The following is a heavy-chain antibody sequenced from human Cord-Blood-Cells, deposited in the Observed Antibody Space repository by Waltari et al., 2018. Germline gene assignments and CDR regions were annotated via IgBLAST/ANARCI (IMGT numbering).Heavy chain of an antibody. V-gene: IGHV1-2*02. J-gene: IGHJ4*02. CDR2: INPNSGGT. CDR3: ARVSGSSVSGRYYFDY. CDR1: GYTFTGYY. D-gene: IGHD3-10*01. Sequence: QVQLVQSGAEVKKPGASVKVSCKASGYTFTGYYMHWVRQAPGQGLEWMGWINPNSGGTNYAQKFQGRVTMTRDTSISTAYMELSRLRSDDTAVYDCARVSGSSVSGRYYFDYWGQGTLVTVSS.